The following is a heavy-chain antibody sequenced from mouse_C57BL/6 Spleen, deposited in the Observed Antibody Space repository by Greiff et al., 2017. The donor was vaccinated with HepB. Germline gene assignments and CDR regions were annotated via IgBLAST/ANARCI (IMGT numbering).Heavy chain of an antibody. J-gene: IGHJ4*01. Sequence: VKLVESGAELVKPGASVKISCKASGYAFSSYWMNWVKQRPGKGLEWIGQIYPGDGDTNYNGKFKGKATLTADKSSSTAYMQLSSLTSEDSAVYFCARYYSNYFYAMDYWGQGTSVTVSS. CDR3: ARYYSNYFYAMDY. D-gene: IGHD2-5*01. CDR2: IYPGDGDT. V-gene: IGHV1-80*01. CDR1: GYAFSSYW.